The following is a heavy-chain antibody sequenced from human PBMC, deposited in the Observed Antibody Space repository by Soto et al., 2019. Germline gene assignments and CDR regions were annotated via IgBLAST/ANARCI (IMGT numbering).Heavy chain of an antibody. J-gene: IGHJ5*02. V-gene: IGHV3-11*01. Sequence: QVQLVESGGGLVKPGGSLRLSCAASGIVFSDYMSWVRQAPGKGLEWLSYISGSGRTIYSADSVKGRFTIAWDNATNSLYLQMNTVRTEDTSVYYCARLPFPWGWFDPWGQGTLVPVSS. D-gene: IGHD3-16*01. CDR3: ARLPFPWGWFDP. CDR2: ISGSGRTI. CDR1: GIVFSDY.